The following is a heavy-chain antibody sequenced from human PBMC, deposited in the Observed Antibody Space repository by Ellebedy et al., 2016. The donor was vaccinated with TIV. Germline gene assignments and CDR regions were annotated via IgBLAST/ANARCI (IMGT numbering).Heavy chain of an antibody. Sequence: GESLKISCTVSGFTFSDYSINWVRQAPGKGLEWISSISTGSYYAYYADSVKGRFTISRDNAKDSLYLQMNSLRAEDTAVYYCARDGPVLLWFGEDYQYYHAIDVWGRGTTVTVSS. J-gene: IGHJ6*02. V-gene: IGHV3-21*01. CDR1: GFTFSDYS. CDR2: ISTGSYYA. D-gene: IGHD3-10*01. CDR3: ARDGPVLLWFGEDYQYYHAIDV.